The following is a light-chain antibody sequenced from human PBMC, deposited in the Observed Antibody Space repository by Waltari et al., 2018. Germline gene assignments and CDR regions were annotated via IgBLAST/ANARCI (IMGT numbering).Light chain of an antibody. Sequence: QPVLTQSSSASASLGSSVKLTCTLNSGHSSYIIAWHQPQTGKAPRYLMKLESCGSYNKGSGGPDRFSGSSYGADRYLTISNLQSEDEADYYCETWHSNTRVFGGGTKLTVL. CDR1: SGHSSYI. CDR2: LESCGSY. J-gene: IGLJ3*02. CDR3: ETWHSNTRV. V-gene: IGLV4-60*03.